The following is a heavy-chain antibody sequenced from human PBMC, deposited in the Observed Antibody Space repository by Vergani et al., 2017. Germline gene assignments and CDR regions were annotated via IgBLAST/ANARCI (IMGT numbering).Heavy chain of an antibody. CDR2: INPNSGGT. V-gene: IGHV1-2*02. CDR1: GYTFTGYY. D-gene: IGHD5-18*01. CDR3: ARDGYSYGPTVTPGWFDP. Sequence: QVQLVQSGAEVKKPGASVKVSCKASGYTFTGYYMHWVRQAPGQGLEWMGWINPNSGGTNYAQKFQGRVTMTRDTSISTAYMEMSRLRSDDTAVYYCARDGYSYGPTVTPGWFDPWGQGTLVTVSS. J-gene: IGHJ5*02.